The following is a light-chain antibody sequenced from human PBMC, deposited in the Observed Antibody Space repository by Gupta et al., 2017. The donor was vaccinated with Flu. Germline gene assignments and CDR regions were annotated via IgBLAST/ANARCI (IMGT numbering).Light chain of an antibody. J-gene: IGLJ2*01. CDR3: AAWADGLDVLL. V-gene: IGLV1-44*01. Sequence: QSVLTQPPSASGTPGQRVTVSCSGSSSNIGSNAVSWYLQLPGTAPKLLIYGNSQRPSGVPDRFSGSKSGTYASLAITELQSDDEAEYYWAAWADGLDVLLFGGGTQLTVL. CDR1: SSNIGSNA. CDR2: GNS.